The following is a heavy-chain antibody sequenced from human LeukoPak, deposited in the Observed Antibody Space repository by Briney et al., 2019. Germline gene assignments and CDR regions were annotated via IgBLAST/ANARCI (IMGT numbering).Heavy chain of an antibody. V-gene: IGHV5-10-1*01. CDR1: GSPFTSYW. Sequence: GESLKISCKGSGSPFTSYWISGVRQMPGKGLEWTGRIDLSDSYTNYSPSFQGHVTISADKSISTAYLQWSSLKASDTAMYYCARQNCSGGSCYWKRYYYYGMDVWGKGTTVTVSS. CDR2: IDLSDSYT. D-gene: IGHD2-15*01. CDR3: ARQNCSGGSCYWKRYYYYGMDV. J-gene: IGHJ6*04.